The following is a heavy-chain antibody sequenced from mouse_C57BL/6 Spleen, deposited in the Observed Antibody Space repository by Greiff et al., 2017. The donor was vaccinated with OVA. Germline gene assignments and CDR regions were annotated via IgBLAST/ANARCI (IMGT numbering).Heavy chain of an antibody. Sequence: QVQLQQSGAELVKPGASVKMSCTASGYTFTSYCITWVQQRPGQGLEWIGDIYPGSGSTNYNEKFKSKDTLTVDTSSSTAYMQLSSLTSEDSAVYYCARRGTTIDFYAMDYWGQGTSVTVSS. CDR1: GYTFTSYC. D-gene: IGHD1-1*02. V-gene: IGHV1-55*01. J-gene: IGHJ4*01. CDR3: ARRGTTIDFYAMDY. CDR2: IYPGSGST.